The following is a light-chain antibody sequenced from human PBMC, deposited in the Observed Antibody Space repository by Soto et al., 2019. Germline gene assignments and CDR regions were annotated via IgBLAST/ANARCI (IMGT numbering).Light chain of an antibody. V-gene: IGLV2-11*01. CDR1: SSDVGVYKY. J-gene: IGLJ1*01. CDR3: CSYAGDYTFV. Sequence: QSALIQPRSVSGSPGQSVTISCTGTSSDVGVYKYVSWYRQHPGKAPKLMITRPSGVPDRFSGSKSGNTASLTISGLQAEDEADYYCCSYAGDYTFVFGSGTQLTVL.